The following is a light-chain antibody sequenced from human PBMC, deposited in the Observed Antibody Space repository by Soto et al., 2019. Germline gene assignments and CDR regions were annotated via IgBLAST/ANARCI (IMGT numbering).Light chain of an antibody. CDR2: KAS. Sequence: DIQMTQSPSTLSASVGDRVTITCRASQGISSWLAWYQQKPGKAPKLLIYKASTLKSGVPSRFSGSGSGTDFTLTISSLEPEDFAVYYCQQRSNWPITFGQGTRLENK. V-gene: IGKV1-5*03. J-gene: IGKJ5*01. CDR3: QQRSNWPIT. CDR1: QGISSW.